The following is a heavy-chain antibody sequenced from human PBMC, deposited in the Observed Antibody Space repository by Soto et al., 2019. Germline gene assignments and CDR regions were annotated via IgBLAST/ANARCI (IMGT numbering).Heavy chain of an antibody. CDR1: GGTFSSYA. D-gene: IGHD5-12*01. CDR3: ARDTDPVRYSGYDFDYYYYGMDV. J-gene: IGHJ6*02. V-gene: IGHV1-69*13. CDR2: IIPIFGTA. Sequence: SVKVSCKASGGTFSSYAISWVRQAPGQGLEWMGGIIPIFGTANYAQKFQGRVTITADESTSTAYMELSSLRSEDTAVYYCARDTDPVRYSGYDFDYYYYGMDVWGQGTTVAVSS.